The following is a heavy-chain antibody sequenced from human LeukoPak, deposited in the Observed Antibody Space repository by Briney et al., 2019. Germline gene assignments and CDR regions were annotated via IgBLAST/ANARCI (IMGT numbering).Heavy chain of an antibody. CDR1: GYTFTCYY. CDR3: ARGYSSGWYRFDP. D-gene: IGHD6-19*01. J-gene: IGHJ5*02. V-gene: IGHV1-2*02. Sequence: ASVKVSCKASGYTFTCYYMHWVRQAPGQGLEWMGWINPNSGGTNCAQKFQGRVTMTRDTSISTAYMELSRLRSDDTAVYYCARGYSSGWYRFDPWGQGTLVTVSS. CDR2: INPNSGGT.